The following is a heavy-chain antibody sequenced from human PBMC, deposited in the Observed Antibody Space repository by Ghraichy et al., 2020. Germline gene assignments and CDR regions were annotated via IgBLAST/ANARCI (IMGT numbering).Heavy chain of an antibody. J-gene: IGHJ5*02. CDR3: ARGMTADDYDSGGYYSEQAGWFDP. Sequence: SETLSLTCTVSGDSITSGDYYWNWIRQTPGKGLEWIGHIDKTDNTYYNPSLRSRLTISLYKSQNQFFLKLTSVTAADTAVYYCARGMTADDYDSGGYYSEQAGWFDPWGQGTLVTVSS. CDR2: IDKTDNT. V-gene: IGHV4-30-4*01. D-gene: IGHD3-22*01. CDR1: GDSITSGDYY.